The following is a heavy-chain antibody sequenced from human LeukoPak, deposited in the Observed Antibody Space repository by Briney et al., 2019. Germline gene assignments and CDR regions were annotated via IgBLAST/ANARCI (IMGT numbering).Heavy chain of an antibody. Sequence: AGGSLRLSCTASGFTFSSYWMSWVRQAPGEGLEWVANINQDASEKYYVDSVKGRFTISRDNAKNSLYLQMNSLRAEDTAVYYCARGRRVPAAMGNWFDHWGQGTLVTVSS. J-gene: IGHJ5*02. CDR2: INQDASEK. V-gene: IGHV3-7*01. CDR3: ARGRRVPAAMGNWFDH. CDR1: GFTFSSYW. D-gene: IGHD2-2*01.